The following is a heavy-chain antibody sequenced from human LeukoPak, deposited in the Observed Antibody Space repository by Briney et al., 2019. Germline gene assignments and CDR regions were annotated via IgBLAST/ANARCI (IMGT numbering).Heavy chain of an antibody. D-gene: IGHD3-10*01. CDR2: ISAYNGNT. Sequence: ASVKVSCKASGGTFSSYAISWVRQAPGQGLEWMGWISAYNGNTNYAQKLQGRVTMTTDTSTSTAYMELRSLRSDDTAVYYCARVGYGSGSHPSWFDPWGQGTLVTVSS. J-gene: IGHJ5*02. CDR3: ARVGYGSGSHPSWFDP. CDR1: GGTFSSYA. V-gene: IGHV1-18*01.